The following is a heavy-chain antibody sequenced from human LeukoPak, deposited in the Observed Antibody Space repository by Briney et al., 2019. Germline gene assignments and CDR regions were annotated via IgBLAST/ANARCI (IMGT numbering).Heavy chain of an antibody. J-gene: IGHJ4*02. CDR3: ARDEGYCSSTSCSAFDY. CDR2: IYYSGST. CDR1: GGSISSYF. Sequence: SETLSLTCTVSGGSISSYFWSWIRPPPGKGLEWIGYIYYSGSTNYNPSLKSRVTISVDTSKNQFSLKLSSVTAADTAVYYGARDEGYCSSTSCSAFDYWGQGTLVTVSS. D-gene: IGHD2-2*01. V-gene: IGHV4-59*01.